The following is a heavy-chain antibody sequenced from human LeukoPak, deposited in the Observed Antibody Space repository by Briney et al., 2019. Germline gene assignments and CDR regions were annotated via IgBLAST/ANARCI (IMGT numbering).Heavy chain of an antibody. Sequence: GGSLRLSCAASGFTFSSYAMNWVRQAPGKGLGWVSSISGGSNNINYAGSVKGRFTTSRDNSQNTLYLQMNSLRADDTAVYYCAKDQGTAICGMIIPDQYFDLWGRGTLVTVSS. CDR1: GFTFSSYA. V-gene: IGHV3-23*01. CDR3: AKDQGTAICGMIIPDQYFDL. J-gene: IGHJ2*01. CDR2: ISGGSNNI. D-gene: IGHD3-3*01.